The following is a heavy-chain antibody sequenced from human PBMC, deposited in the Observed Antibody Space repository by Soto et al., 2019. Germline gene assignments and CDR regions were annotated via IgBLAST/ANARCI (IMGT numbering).Heavy chain of an antibody. CDR3: ANDLRGSGSF. D-gene: IGHD3-10*01. CDR1: GFTVSSNY. CDR2: ITGAGGST. J-gene: IGHJ4*02. V-gene: IGHV3-23*01. Sequence: GGSLRLSCAASGFTVSSNYMSWVRQAPGKGLEWVSAITGAGGSTYYADSVRGRFTISRDNFKNTLSLQMNSLRAEDSAVYYCANDLRGSGSFWGQGTLVTVSS.